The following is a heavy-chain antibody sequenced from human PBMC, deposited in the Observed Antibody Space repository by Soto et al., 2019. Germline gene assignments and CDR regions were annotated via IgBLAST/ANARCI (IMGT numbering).Heavy chain of an antibody. D-gene: IGHD5-18*01. CDR2: ISGSGGST. CDR1: GFTFSSYA. Sequence: PGGSLRLSCAASGFTFSSYAMSWVRQAPGKGLEWVSAISGSGGSTYYADSVKGRFTISRDNSKNTLYLQMNSLRAEDTAVYYCEKGRGYSPNNWFDPWGQGTLVTVSS. V-gene: IGHV3-23*01. J-gene: IGHJ5*02. CDR3: EKGRGYSPNNWFDP.